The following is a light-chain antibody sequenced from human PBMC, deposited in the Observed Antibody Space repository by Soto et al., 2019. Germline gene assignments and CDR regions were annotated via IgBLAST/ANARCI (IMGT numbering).Light chain of an antibody. J-gene: IGLJ1*01. Sequence: QPVLTQPPSASGTPGQRVTISCSGSSSNIGSNTVNWYQQLPGTAPKLLIYSNNQRPSGVPDRFSGSKSGTSASLAIRGLQSEDEADYYCAAWDDSLNGHYVFGTGTKLTVL. CDR3: AAWDDSLNGHYV. CDR1: SSNIGSNT. V-gene: IGLV1-44*01. CDR2: SNN.